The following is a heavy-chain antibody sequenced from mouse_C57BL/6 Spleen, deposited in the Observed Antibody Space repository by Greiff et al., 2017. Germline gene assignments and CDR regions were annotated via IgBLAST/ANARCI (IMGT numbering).Heavy chain of an antibody. CDR1: GYTFTSYW. CDR3: ARSGSSYDSYAMDY. D-gene: IGHD1-1*01. V-gene: IGHV1-55*01. CDR2: IYPGSGST. J-gene: IGHJ4*01. Sequence: QVQLKQPGAELVKPGASVKMSCKASGYTFTSYWITWVKQRPGQGLEWIGDIYPGSGSTNYNEKFKSKATLTVDTSSSTAYMQLSSLTSEDSAVYYCARSGSSYDSYAMDYWGQGTSVTVSS.